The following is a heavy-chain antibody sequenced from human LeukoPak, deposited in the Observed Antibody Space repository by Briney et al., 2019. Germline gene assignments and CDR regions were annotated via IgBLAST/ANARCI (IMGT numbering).Heavy chain of an antibody. D-gene: IGHD3-3*01. V-gene: IGHV4-39*01. CDR3: ARHQDYDFWSGYSPAAFDI. Sequence: PSETLSLTCTVSGGSISSSSYYWGWIRQPPGKGLEWIGSIYYSGSTYYNPSLKGRVTISVDTSKNQFSLKLSSVTAADTAVYYCARHQDYDFWSGYSPAAFDIWGQGTMVTVSS. CDR2: IYYSGST. J-gene: IGHJ3*02. CDR1: GGSISSSSYY.